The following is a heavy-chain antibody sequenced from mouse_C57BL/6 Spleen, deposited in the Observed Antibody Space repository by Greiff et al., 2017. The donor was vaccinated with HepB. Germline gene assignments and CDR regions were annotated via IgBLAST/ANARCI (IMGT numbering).Heavy chain of an antibody. CDR1: GFSLTSYG. J-gene: IGHJ4*01. Sequence: QVQLQQSGPGLVAPSQSLSITCTVSGFSLTSYGVHWVRQPPGKGLEWLVVIWSDGSTTYNSALKSRLSISKDNSKSQVFLKMNSLQTDDTAMYYCARHYYGYDDGYAMDYWGQGTSVTVSS. CDR2: IWSDGST. D-gene: IGHD2-2*01. CDR3: ARHYYGYDDGYAMDY. V-gene: IGHV2-6-1*01.